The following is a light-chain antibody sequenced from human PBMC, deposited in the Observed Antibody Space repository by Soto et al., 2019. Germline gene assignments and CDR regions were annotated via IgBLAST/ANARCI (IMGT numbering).Light chain of an antibody. V-gene: IGKV3-15*01. CDR2: GAS. Sequence: EIVMTQSPATLSVSPGERATLSCRASQSVSSNLVWYQQKPGQAPRLLIYGASTRATGVPARFSASGSGTEFTLTISSLQSEDFEVYYCQQCNNWPLTFGGGTKVDIK. J-gene: IGKJ4*01. CDR3: QQCNNWPLT. CDR1: QSVSSN.